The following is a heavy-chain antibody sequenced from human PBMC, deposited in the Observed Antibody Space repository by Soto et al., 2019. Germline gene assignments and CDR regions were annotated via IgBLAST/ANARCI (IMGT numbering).Heavy chain of an antibody. CDR3: ARWRGVRAGAGILSY. D-gene: IGHD6-13*01. J-gene: IGHJ4*02. CDR1: GFTFSDYY. Sequence: GGSLRLSCAASGFTFSDYYMSWIRQAPGKGLEWLSYISFGGSAIYYADSVKGRFTISRDNAKNALFLQMNSLRAEDTAVYYCARWRGVRAGAGILSYWGQGTLVTVSS. V-gene: IGHV3-11*01. CDR2: ISFGGSAI.